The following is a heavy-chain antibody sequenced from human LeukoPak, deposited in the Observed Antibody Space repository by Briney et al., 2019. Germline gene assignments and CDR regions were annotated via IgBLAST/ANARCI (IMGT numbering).Heavy chain of an antibody. CDR3: AKERNLEIAVAGTIFDY. CDR1: GFTVSSNY. V-gene: IGHV3-66*01. Sequence: GGSLRLSCAASGFTVSSNYMSWVRQAPGKGLEWVSVIYSGGDTYYADSVKGRFTISRDNSKNMIYLEMSSLKAEDTAVYYCAKERNLEIAVAGTIFDYWGQGTLATVSS. CDR2: IYSGGDT. D-gene: IGHD6-19*01. J-gene: IGHJ4*02.